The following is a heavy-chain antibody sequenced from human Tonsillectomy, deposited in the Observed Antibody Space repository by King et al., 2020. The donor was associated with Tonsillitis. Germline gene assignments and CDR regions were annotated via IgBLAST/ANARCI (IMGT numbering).Heavy chain of an antibody. V-gene: IGHV3-48*01. D-gene: IGHD6-19*01. CDR2: ITSTSACL. Sequence: VQLVESGVGLVQPGGSLRLSFAASGFTFISYTRNWVRQAPGKGREWSSYITSTSACLFYADLVKCRFPISRDNAKDSLLLQMNSLSAEDTAVYFCVRGGWGRPIDSWGQGTLVTVSS. CDR1: GFTFISYT. CDR3: VRGGWGRPIDS. J-gene: IGHJ4*02.